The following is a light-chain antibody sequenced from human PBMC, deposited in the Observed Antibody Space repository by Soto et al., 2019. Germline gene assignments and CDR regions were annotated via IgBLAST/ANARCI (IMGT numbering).Light chain of an antibody. CDR2: ATS. Sequence: EIVMTQSPATLSVSPGERATLSCRASQSVANYLAWYQQRPGQAPILLVYATSTRANGIPPRFSGSRSGTEFTLTISSLQSDDFAVYHCQQCRKWPLTFGQGNKLEIK. V-gene: IGKV3-15*01. CDR1: QSVANY. CDR3: QQCRKWPLT. J-gene: IGKJ2*01.